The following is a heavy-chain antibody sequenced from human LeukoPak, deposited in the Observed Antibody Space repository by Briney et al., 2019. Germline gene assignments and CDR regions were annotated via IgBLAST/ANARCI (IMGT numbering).Heavy chain of an antibody. CDR3: ARASIED. CDR1: GFTFSSYS. CDR2: ISSSSTSI. Sequence: GGSLRLSCAASGFTFSSYSLSWVRQAPGKGLEWVSSISSSSTSIYYADSVKGRFTISRDSAKNSLYLQMSSLRAEDTAVYYCARASIEDWGQGTLVTVSS. V-gene: IGHV3-21*01. J-gene: IGHJ4*02.